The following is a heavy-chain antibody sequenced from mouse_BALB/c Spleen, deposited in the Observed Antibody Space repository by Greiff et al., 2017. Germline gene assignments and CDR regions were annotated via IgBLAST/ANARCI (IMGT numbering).Heavy chain of an antibody. D-gene: IGHD2-4*01. Sequence: EVQLVESGGGLVKPGGSLKLSCAASGFTFSSYAMSWVRQSPEKRLEWVAEISSGGSYTYYPDTVTGRFTISRDNAKNTLYLEMSSLRSEDTAMYYCARMISYAMDYWGQGTSVTVSS. CDR1: GFTFSSYA. CDR3: ARMISYAMDY. J-gene: IGHJ4*01. V-gene: IGHV5-9-4*01. CDR2: ISSGGSYT.